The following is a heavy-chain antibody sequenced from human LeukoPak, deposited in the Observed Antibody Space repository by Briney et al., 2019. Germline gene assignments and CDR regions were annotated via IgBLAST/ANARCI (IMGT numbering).Heavy chain of an antibody. D-gene: IGHD3-22*01. V-gene: IGHV1-8*01. CDR2: MNPNSGNT. CDR3: ARVARLNYYDSSGLSYYFDY. J-gene: IGHJ4*02. CDR1: GYTFTSYD. Sequence: ASVKVSCKASGYTFTSYDFNWVRQATGQGLEWMGWMNPNSGNTGYAQKFQGRVTMTRNTSISTAYMELSSLRSEDTAVYYCARVARLNYYDSSGLSYYFDYWGQGTLVTVSS.